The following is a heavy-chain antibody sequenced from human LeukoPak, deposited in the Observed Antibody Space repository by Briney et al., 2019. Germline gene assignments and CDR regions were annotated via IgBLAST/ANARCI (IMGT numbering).Heavy chain of an antibody. Sequence: SETLSLTCTVSGGSISSSSYYWGWIRQPPGKGLEWIGSIYYSGSTYYNPSLKSRVTISVDTSKNQFSLKLSSVTAADTAVYYCARGYYDILTGYLDAFDIWGQGTIVTVSS. CDR3: ARGYYDILTGYLDAFDI. CDR1: GGSISSSSYY. V-gene: IGHV4-39*01. J-gene: IGHJ3*02. CDR2: IYYSGST. D-gene: IGHD3-9*01.